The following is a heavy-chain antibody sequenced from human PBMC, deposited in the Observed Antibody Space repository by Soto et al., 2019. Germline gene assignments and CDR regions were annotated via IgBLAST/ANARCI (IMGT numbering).Heavy chain of an antibody. CDR3: AKEGIELWSAFDY. CDR1: GFTFSNYG. D-gene: IGHD5-18*01. Sequence: QVQLVESGGGVVQPGRSLRLSCAASGFTFSNYGIHWVRQAPGKGLEWVAVISDDGKNEYYAESVKGRFTISRDNSKNPLYLQMNSLRAEDTAVYYCAKEGIELWSAFDYWGQGTLVTVSS. CDR2: ISDDGKNE. J-gene: IGHJ4*02. V-gene: IGHV3-30*18.